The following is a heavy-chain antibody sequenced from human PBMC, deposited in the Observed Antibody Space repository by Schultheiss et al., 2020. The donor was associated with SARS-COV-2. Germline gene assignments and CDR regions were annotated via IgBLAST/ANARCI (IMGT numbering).Heavy chain of an antibody. CDR3: ARDLGGFYWYFDL. V-gene: IGHV3-21*01. J-gene: IGHJ2*01. CDR1: GFTFSSYS. Sequence: GGSLRLSCAASGFTFSSYSMNWVRQAPGKGLEWVSSISSSSSYIYYADSVKGRFTISRENAKNSLYLQMNSLRAEDTAVYYCARDLGGFYWYFDLWGRGTLVTVSS. D-gene: IGHD3-16*01. CDR2: ISSSSSYI.